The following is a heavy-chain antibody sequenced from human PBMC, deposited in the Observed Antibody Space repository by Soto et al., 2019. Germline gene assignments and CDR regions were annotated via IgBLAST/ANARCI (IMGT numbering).Heavy chain of an antibody. V-gene: IGHV4-59*01. Sequence: PSETLSLTCTVSGGSISSYYWSWIRQPPGKGLEWIGYIYYSGSTNYNPSLTSRVTISVDTSKNQFSLKLSSVTAADTAVYYCARAPDPRLGSPLPDPPYYYYMDVWGKGTTVTVSS. CDR1: GGSISSYY. J-gene: IGHJ6*03. CDR2: IYYSGST. D-gene: IGHD2-21*02. CDR3: ARAPDPRLGSPLPDPPYYYYMDV.